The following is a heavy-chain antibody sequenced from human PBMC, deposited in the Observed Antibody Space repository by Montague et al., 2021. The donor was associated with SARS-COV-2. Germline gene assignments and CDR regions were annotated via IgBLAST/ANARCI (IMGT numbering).Heavy chain of an antibody. J-gene: IGHJ5*02. V-gene: IGHV4-31*03. D-gene: IGHD3-3*01. CDR1: GNSVNTGGYY. CDR3: ARAVVTNYNFWSGYSRVPDANWFDH. CDR2: IYYSGTT. Sequence: TLSLTCTVSGNSVNTGGYYWSWIRQLPGKGLEWIGYIYYSGTTSYNPSLQSRLIISVDTSKNQFSLSLTSVTAADTAVYYCARAVVTNYNFWSGYSRVPDANWFDHWGQGTLVTVSS.